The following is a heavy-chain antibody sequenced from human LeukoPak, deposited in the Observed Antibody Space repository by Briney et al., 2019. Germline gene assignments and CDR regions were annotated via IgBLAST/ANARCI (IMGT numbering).Heavy chain of an antibody. CDR3: ARDREGAMVRGVIIPGWFDP. CDR1: GGSISGGGYY. J-gene: IGHJ5*02. D-gene: IGHD3-10*01. Sequence: SETLSLTCTVSGGSISGGGYYWSWIRQHPGKGLEWIGYIYYGGSTYYNPSLKSRVTISVDTSKNQFSLKLSSVTAADTAVYYCARDREGAMVRGVIIPGWFDPWGQGTLVTVSS. CDR2: IYYGGST. V-gene: IGHV4-31*03.